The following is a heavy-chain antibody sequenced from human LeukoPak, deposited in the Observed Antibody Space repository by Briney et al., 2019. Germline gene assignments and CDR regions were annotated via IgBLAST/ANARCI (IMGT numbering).Heavy chain of an antibody. D-gene: IGHD3-3*01. V-gene: IGHV3-74*01. CDR2: INGDGSAT. Sequence: PGGSLRLSCAASGFTFSSYWMHWVRQAPGKGLVWVSRINGDGSATNYADSVKGRFTISRDNAKNTLYLQMNSLRAEDTAVYYYVWMSPPAGWGQGTLVTVSS. J-gene: IGHJ4*02. CDR1: GFTFSSYW. CDR3: VWMSPPAG.